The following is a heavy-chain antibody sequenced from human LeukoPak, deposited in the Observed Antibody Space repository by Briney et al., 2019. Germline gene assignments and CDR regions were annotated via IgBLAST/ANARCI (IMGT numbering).Heavy chain of an antibody. CDR2: INWNGGRT. Sequence: GGSLRLSCSASGFTFDDFALSWVRQAPGKGLEWVSGINWNGGRTAYSDSVEGRFSISRDNAKNSLFLQMNSLRDEDTAVYYCARGSSDWYGIDYWGQGALVNVSS. D-gene: IGHD6-19*01. CDR3: ARGSSDWYGIDY. CDR1: GFTFDDFA. V-gene: IGHV3-20*04. J-gene: IGHJ4*02.